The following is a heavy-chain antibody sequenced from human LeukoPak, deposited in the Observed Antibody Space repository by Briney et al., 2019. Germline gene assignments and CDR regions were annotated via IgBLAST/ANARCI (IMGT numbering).Heavy chain of an antibody. CDR1: GGSISSYY. J-gene: IGHJ5*02. CDR2: IYYSGST. V-gene: IGHV4-59*08. CDR3: ARVAFYNWFDP. Sequence: PSETLSLTCAVSGGSISSYYRSWIRQPPGKGLEWIGYIYYSGSTNYNPSLKSRVTISVDTSKNQCSLKLSSVTAADTAVYYCARVAFYNWFDPWGQGTLVTVSS.